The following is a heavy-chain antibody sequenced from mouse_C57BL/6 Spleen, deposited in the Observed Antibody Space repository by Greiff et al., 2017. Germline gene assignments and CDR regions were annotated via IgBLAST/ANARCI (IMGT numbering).Heavy chain of an antibody. Sequence: QVQLQQSGPELVKPGASVKISCKASGYAFSSSWMNWVKQRPGKGLEWIGRIYPGDGDTNYNGKFKGKATLTADKSSSTAYMQLSSLTSEDSAVYFCSITTVGEGMDYWGQGTSVTVSS. D-gene: IGHD1-1*01. J-gene: IGHJ4*01. CDR2: IYPGDGDT. CDR1: GYAFSSSW. V-gene: IGHV1-82*01. CDR3: SITTVGEGMDY.